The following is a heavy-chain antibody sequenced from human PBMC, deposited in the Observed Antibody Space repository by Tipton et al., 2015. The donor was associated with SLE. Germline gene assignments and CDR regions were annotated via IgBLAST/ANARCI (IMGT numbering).Heavy chain of an antibody. CDR3: ARDPLGLGMGPDAFDI. J-gene: IGHJ3*02. D-gene: IGHD7-27*01. CDR2: ISSSDNTI. CDR1: GFTFSSYE. Sequence: GSLRLSCAASGFTFSSYEMNWVRQAPGKGLEWVSYISSSDNTIYYADSVKGRFTISRDNAKNSLYLQMNSLRAEDTAVYYCARDPLGLGMGPDAFDIWGQGTMVTVSS. V-gene: IGHV3-48*03.